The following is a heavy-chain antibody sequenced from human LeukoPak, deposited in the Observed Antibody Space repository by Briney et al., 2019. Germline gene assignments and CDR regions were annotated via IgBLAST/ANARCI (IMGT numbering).Heavy chain of an antibody. D-gene: IGHD6-19*01. J-gene: IGHJ4*02. Sequence: ASVKVSRKASGYTFTSYGISWVRHAPGQGLEWMGWISAYNGNTNYAQKLQGRVTMTTDTSTSTAYMELRSLRSDDTAVYYCARVEAVAGTGDYWGQGTLVTVSS. CDR3: ARVEAVAGTGDY. V-gene: IGHV1-18*01. CDR1: GYTFTSYG. CDR2: ISAYNGNT.